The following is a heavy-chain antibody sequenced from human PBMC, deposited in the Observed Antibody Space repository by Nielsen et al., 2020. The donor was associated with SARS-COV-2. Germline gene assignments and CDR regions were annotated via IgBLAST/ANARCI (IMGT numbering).Heavy chain of an antibody. D-gene: IGHD3-10*01. CDR1: GGSISSGDYY. CDR2: IYYSGST. Sequence: SETLSLTCTVSGGSISSGDYYWSWIRQPPGKGLEWIGYIYYSGSTYYNPSLKSRVTISVDTSKNQFSLKLSSVTAADTAVYYCARARTYYYGSGSYYNPLFFDYWGQGTLVTVSS. V-gene: IGHV4-30-4*01. J-gene: IGHJ4*02. CDR3: ARARTYYYGSGSYYNPLFFDY.